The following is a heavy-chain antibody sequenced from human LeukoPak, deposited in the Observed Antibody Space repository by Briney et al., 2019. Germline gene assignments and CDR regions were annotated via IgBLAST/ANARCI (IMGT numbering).Heavy chain of an antibody. CDR1: GFTFTTYG. V-gene: IGHV3-23*01. CDR3: ANDLRWGSFDI. Sequence: GGSLRLSCAASGFTFTTYGMNWVRQAPGKGLEWVSGVIPSGASTYYADSVKGRFTISRDNSKNTLYLLMNSLRAEDTAVYYCANDLRWGSFDIRGQGTLVTVSS. J-gene: IGHJ3*02. D-gene: IGHD1-26*01. CDR2: VIPSGAST.